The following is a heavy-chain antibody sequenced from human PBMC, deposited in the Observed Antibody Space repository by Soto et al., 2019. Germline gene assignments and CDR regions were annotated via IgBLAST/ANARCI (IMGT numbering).Heavy chain of an antibody. V-gene: IGHV4-4*02. D-gene: IGHD6-6*01. CDR3: ARYSSSPGGYYYYGMDV. J-gene: IGHJ6*02. CDR1: GGSISSSNW. Sequence: PSETLSLTCAVSGGSISSSNWWSWVRQPPGKGPEWIGEIYHSGSTNYNPSLKSRVTISVDKSKNQFSLKLSSVTAADTAVYYCARYSSSPGGYYYYGMDVWGQGTTVTVSS. CDR2: IYHSGST.